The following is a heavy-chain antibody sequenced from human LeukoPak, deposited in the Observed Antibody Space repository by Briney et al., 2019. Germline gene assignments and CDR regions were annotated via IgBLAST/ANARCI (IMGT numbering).Heavy chain of an antibody. V-gene: IGHV4-59*01. CDR3: AKSNGYGLIDI. J-gene: IGHJ3*02. D-gene: IGHD3-22*01. CDR1: GGSIRSYY. CDR2: ISSSGST. Sequence: SETLSLTCTVSGGSIRSYYWSWIRQPAGKGLEWIGYISSSGSTNYSPSLKSRVTISVDTSKNQFSLKLSSVTAADTAVYYCAKSNGYGLIDIWGQGTMVTVSS.